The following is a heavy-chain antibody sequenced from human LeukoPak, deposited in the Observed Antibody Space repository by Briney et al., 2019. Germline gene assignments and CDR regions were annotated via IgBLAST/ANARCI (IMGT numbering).Heavy chain of an antibody. CDR1: GGTFSSYA. D-gene: IGHD4-17*01. Sequence: ASVKVSCKASGGTFSSYAISWVRQAPGQGLEWMGWIIPIFGTANYAQKFQGRVTITADKSTSTAYMELSSLRSEDTAVHYCARGYYGDYGAADAFDIWGQGTMVTVSS. CDR3: ARGYYGDYGAADAFDI. V-gene: IGHV1-69*06. CDR2: IIPIFGTA. J-gene: IGHJ3*02.